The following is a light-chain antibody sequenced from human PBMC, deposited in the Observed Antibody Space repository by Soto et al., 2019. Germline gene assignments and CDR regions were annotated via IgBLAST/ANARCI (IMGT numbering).Light chain of an antibody. CDR3: QQYNQWPPLT. V-gene: IGKV3D-15*01. CDR1: QRVSRD. Sequence: EILMTQYPAALSVSPGERVTLSCGGSQRVSRDLAWYQQNPGQAPRLLIYDTSTRATGVPARFSGSRSRTEFTLTISHPQSEDFEAYYCQQYNQWPPLTFGGGTKVDIK. J-gene: IGKJ4*01. CDR2: DTS.